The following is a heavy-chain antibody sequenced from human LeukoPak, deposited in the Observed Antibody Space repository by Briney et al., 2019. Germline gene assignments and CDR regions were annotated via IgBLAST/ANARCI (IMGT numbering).Heavy chain of an antibody. D-gene: IGHD3-22*01. J-gene: IGHJ4*02. CDR3: AKWMYYYDSSGFDY. CDR1: GFTFSSYA. Sequence: GRSLRLSCAASGFTFSSYAMHWVRQAPGKELKWVAVISYDGSNEYYADSMKGRFTISRDNSKNTLYLQVNGLRAEDTAVYYCAKWMYYYDSSGFDYWGQGTLVTVSS. V-gene: IGHV3-30*18. CDR2: ISYDGSNE.